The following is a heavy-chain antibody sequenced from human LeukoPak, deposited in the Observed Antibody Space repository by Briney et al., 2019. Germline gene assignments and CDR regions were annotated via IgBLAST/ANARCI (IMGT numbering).Heavy chain of an antibody. V-gene: IGHV4-4*07. J-gene: IGHJ4*02. CDR1: GCSISSNY. CDR2: IYTSGST. CDR3: ARWTCSSWYRFDY. D-gene: IGHD6-13*01. Sequence: SETLSLTCNVSGCSISSNYWSWIRQPAGKGLEWIGRIYTSGSTSYNPALESRVTMSVDTSKNQFSLNLRSVTAADTAVYYCARWTCSSWYRFDYWGQGTLVTVSS.